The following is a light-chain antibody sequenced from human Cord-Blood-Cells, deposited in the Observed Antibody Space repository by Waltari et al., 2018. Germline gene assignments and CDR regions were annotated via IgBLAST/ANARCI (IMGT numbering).Light chain of an antibody. CDR1: SSDVGGYNY. CDR2: DVS. Sequence: TQPASVSGSPGQSITISCTGTSSDVGGYNYVSWYQQHPGKAPKLMIYDVSNRPSGVSNRFSGSKSGNTASLTISGLQAEDEADYYCSSYTSSSTPHVVFGGGTKLTVL. CDR3: SSYTSSSTPHVV. J-gene: IGLJ2*01. V-gene: IGLV2-14*01.